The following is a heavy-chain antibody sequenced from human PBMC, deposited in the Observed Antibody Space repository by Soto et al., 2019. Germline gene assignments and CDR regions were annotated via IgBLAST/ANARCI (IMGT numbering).Heavy chain of an antibody. V-gene: IGHV4-61*01. CDR3: ARGVAADGLDY. J-gene: IGHJ4*02. D-gene: IGHD6-25*01. CDR2: IYYSGST. CDR1: GGSVSSGSYY. Sequence: QVQLQESGPGLVKPSETLSLTCTVSGGSVSSGSYYWSWIRQPPGKGLEWIGYIYYSGSTNYNPSLKSRVTISVDTSKNQFSLKLSSVTAADTAVYYCARGVAADGLDYWGQGTLVTVSS.